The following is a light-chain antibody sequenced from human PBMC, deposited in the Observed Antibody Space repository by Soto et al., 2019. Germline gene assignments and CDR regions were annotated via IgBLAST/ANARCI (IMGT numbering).Light chain of an antibody. J-gene: IGLJ3*02. V-gene: IGLV1-47*02. CDR1: SSNIGGTNY. CDR2: SNN. Sequence: QSVLTQPPSASGTPGQKVFISCSGSSSNIGGTNYAYWYQQLPGAAPKLLMHSNNLRPSGVPERISGSKFGTAASLAISGLRSEDEAVYYCAAWDDSMTGGVFGGGTKVTVL. CDR3: AAWDDSMTGGV.